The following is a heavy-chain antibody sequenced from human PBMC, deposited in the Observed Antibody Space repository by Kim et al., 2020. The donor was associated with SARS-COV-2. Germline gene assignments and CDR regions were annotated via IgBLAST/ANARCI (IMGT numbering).Heavy chain of an antibody. CDR2: T. D-gene: IGHD4-17*01. J-gene: IGHJ4*02. Sequence: TYYADSVKGRFTITRDISKNTLDLKKNSLRAEDTAVYYCARAPSYGDYGFDFWGQGTLVTVSS. V-gene: IGHV3-53*01. CDR3: ARAPSYGDYGFDF.